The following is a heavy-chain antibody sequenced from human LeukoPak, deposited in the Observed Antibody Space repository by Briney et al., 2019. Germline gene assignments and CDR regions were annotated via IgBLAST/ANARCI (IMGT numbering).Heavy chain of an antibody. V-gene: IGHV4-39*01. J-gene: IGHJ3*02. D-gene: IGHD3-10*01. CDR2: IYYSGST. CDR1: GGSISSSSYY. Sequence: SETLSLTCTVSGGSISSSSYYWGWIRQPPGKGLEWIGSIYYSGSTYYNPSLKSRVTISVDTSKNQFSLKLSSVTAADTAVYYCARALEGLWFGEFPDAFDIWGQGTMVTVSS. CDR3: ARALEGLWFGEFPDAFDI.